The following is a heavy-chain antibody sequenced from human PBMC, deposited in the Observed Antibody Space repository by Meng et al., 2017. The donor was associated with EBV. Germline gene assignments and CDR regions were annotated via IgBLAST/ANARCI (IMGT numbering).Heavy chain of an antibody. V-gene: IGHV1-2*06. CDR3: AKGADLAAAGTFWFDP. J-gene: IGHJ5*02. D-gene: IGHD6-13*01. CDR2: INPNSGGT. CDR1: GYTFTGYY. Sequence: AEGEKPGASVKVSCKASGYTFTGYYMHWVRQAPGQGLEWMGRINPNSGGTNYAQKFQGRVTMTRDTSISTAYMELSRLRSDDTAVYYCAKGADLAAAGTFWFDPWGQGTLVTVSS.